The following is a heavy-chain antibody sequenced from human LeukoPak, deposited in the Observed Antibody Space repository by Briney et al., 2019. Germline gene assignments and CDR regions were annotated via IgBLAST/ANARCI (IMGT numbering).Heavy chain of an antibody. CDR2: ISYDGSNE. Sequence: PGRSLRLSCAASGFTFSSYAMHWVRQAPGKGLEWVAVISYDGSNEYYADSVKGRFTISRDNSKNTLYLQMNSLRAEDTAVYYCARTLGYCSSTSCFAPYYYYGMDVWGKGTTVTVSS. J-gene: IGHJ6*04. D-gene: IGHD2-2*01. V-gene: IGHV3-30*04. CDR3: ARTLGYCSSTSCFAPYYYYGMDV. CDR1: GFTFSSYA.